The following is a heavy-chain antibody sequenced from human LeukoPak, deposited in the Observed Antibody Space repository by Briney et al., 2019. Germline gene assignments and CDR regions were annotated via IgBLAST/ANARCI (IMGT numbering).Heavy chain of an antibody. CDR3: ARADYSSSWPYYFDY. CDR2: ISSSGSTI. J-gene: IGHJ4*02. Sequence: PGGSLRLSCAASGFTFSSYEMNWVRQAPGKGLEWVSYISSSGSTIYYADSVKGRFTISRDNAKNSLYLQMNSLRAEDTAVYYCARADYSSSWPYYFDYWGQGTLVTVSS. V-gene: IGHV3-48*03. D-gene: IGHD6-13*01. CDR1: GFTFSSYE.